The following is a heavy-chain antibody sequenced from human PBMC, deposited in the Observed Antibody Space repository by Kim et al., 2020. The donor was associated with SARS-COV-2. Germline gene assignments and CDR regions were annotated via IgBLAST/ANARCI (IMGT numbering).Heavy chain of an antibody. D-gene: IGHD3-9*01. CDR3: AREGYDILTGYYTVIDP. CDR1: GYTFTSYD. V-gene: IGHV1-18*01. CDR2: ISAYNGNT. Sequence: ASVKVSCKASGYTFTSYDISWVRQAPGQGLEWMGWISAYNGNTNYAQKLQGRVTMTTDTSTSTAYMELRSLRSDDTAVYYCAREGYDILTGYYTVIDPWGQGTLVTVSS. J-gene: IGHJ5*02.